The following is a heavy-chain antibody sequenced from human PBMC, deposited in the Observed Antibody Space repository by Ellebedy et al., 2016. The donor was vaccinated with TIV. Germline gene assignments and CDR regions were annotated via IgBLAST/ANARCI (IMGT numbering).Heavy chain of an antibody. V-gene: IGHV1-8*01. CDR3: ARWYCGGDCYSRAYYYMDV. J-gene: IGHJ6*03. CDR2: MNPNSGNT. D-gene: IGHD2-21*01. Sequence: ASVKVSCXASGYTFTSYDINWVRQATGQGLEWMGWMNPNSGNTGYAQKFQGRVTMTRNTSISTAYMELSSLRSEDTAVYYCARWYCGGDCYSRAYYYMDVWGKGTTVTVSS. CDR1: GYTFTSYD.